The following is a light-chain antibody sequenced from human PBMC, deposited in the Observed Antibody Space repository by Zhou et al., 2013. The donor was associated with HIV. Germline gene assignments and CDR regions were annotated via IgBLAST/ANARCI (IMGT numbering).Light chain of an antibody. J-gene: IGKJ2*01. CDR3: QQYNNWPPN. CDR2: GAS. CDR1: QSVSSRY. V-gene: IGKV3D-15*01. Sequence: EIVLTQSPGTLSLSPGERATLSCRASQSVSSRYLAWYQQKPGQAPRPLIYGASSRAPGIPARFSGSGSGTEFTLTISSLQSEDFAVYYCQQYNNWPPNFGQGTKLEIK.